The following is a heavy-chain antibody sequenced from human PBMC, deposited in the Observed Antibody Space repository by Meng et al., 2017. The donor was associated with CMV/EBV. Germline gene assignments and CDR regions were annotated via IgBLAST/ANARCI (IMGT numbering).Heavy chain of an antibody. CDR1: GYTFPTYG. CDR3: ARDSVAVRPGWFDP. V-gene: IGHV1-18*01. Sequence: SGYTFPTYGLSWVRQAPGQGLEWMGWISAYNGNTNYAQKYQGRVTMTTDSPTTTAYMELRSLRSDDTAVYYCARDSVAVRPGWFDPWGQGTLVTVSS. J-gene: IGHJ5*02. D-gene: IGHD6-6*01. CDR2: ISAYNGNT.